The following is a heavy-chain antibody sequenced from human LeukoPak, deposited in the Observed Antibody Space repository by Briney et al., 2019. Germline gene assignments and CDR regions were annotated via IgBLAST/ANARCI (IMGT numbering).Heavy chain of an antibody. CDR2: IIPILGIA. Sequence: GASVKVSCKASGGTFSSYAISWVRQAPGQGLEWMGRIIPILGIANYARKFQGRVTITADKSTSTAYMELSSLRSADTAVYYCARDTSSGIDYWGQGTLVTVSS. CDR1: GGTFSSYA. D-gene: IGHD6-19*01. CDR3: ARDTSSGIDY. J-gene: IGHJ4*02. V-gene: IGHV1-69*04.